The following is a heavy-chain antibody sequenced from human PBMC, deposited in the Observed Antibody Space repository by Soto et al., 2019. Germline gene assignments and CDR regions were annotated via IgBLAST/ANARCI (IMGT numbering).Heavy chain of an antibody. D-gene: IGHD3-10*01. J-gene: IGHJ6*02. Sequence: VKVSCKASGGTFSSYAISWVRQAPGQGLEWMGGIIPIFGTANYAQKFQGRVTITADESTSTAYMELSSLRSEDTAVYYCASRKKDGSRSYDDGMDVWGQGTTVTVSS. CDR2: IIPIFGTA. CDR1: GGTFSSYA. CDR3: ASRKKDGSRSYDDGMDV. V-gene: IGHV1-69*13.